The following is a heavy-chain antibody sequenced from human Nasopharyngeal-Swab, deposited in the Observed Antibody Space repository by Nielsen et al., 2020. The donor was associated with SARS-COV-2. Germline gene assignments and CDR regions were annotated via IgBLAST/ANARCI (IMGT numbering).Heavy chain of an antibody. J-gene: IGHJ6*02. Sequence: GESLKISCAASGFTFSSYGMHWVRQAPGKGLEWVASIWYDGSDKYYADSVKGRFTISRDNAKNTLYLQMNSLRSEDTAVYKCAKDGIEEGGLSAGCGLDVWGQGTTVTVSS. CDR2: IWYDGSDK. V-gene: IGHV3-30*02. CDR1: GFTFSSYG. D-gene: IGHD6-19*01. CDR3: AKDGIEEGGLSAGCGLDV.